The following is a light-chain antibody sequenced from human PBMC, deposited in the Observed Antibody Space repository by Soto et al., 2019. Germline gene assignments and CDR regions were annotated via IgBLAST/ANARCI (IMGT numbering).Light chain of an antibody. V-gene: IGKV3-20*01. CDR2: GAS. Sequence: EIVLTQSPGTLSLSPGERATLSCRASQSVSSSYLAWYQQKPGQAPRLLIYGASSRATGIPDRFSGSGSGTDFTLTISRLEPEDFAVYYGQQYGSSPPVTFVQGTRLEIK. J-gene: IGKJ5*01. CDR1: QSVSSSY. CDR3: QQYGSSPPVT.